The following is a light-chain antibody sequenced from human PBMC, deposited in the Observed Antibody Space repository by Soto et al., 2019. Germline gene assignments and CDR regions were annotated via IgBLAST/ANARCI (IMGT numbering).Light chain of an antibody. V-gene: IGLV1-40*01. CDR1: RSNIGAGYD. Sequence: QSVLTPPPSVSGAPGQTVTISCTGSRSNIGAGYDIHWYQFLPGTAPKLLLYSFNKRPSGIPDRFSGSKSGTSASLAITGLQPEDEADYYCQSYDDSLSGSGVFGTGTKLTVL. J-gene: IGLJ1*01. CDR3: QSYDDSLSGSGV. CDR2: SFN.